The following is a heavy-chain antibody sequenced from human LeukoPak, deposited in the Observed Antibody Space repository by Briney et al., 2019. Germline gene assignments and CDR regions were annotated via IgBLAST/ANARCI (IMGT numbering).Heavy chain of an antibody. J-gene: IGHJ4*02. CDR2: INTNSGGT. V-gene: IGHV1-2*02. Sequence: ASVKVSLKCSGYTFTGYYLHWVRQAPAPGLEWMGGINTNSGGTNYAQKFQGRVSMTRDNSSSTAYMELSRLRSDDTAVYYCARGDNTGFDYWGEGTLVTVSS. D-gene: IGHD2-8*02. CDR1: GYTFTGYY. CDR3: ARGDNTGFDY.